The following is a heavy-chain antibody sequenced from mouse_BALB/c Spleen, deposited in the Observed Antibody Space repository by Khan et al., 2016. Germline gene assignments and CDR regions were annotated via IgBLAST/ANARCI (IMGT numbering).Heavy chain of an antibody. J-gene: IGHJ4*01. CDR2: INPDSSTI. CDR3: ARQDGNYVGYAMDY. CDR1: GFDFSRYW. Sequence: EVKLLESGGGLVQPGGSLKLSCAASGFDFSRYWMSWVRQAPGKGLEWIGEINPDSSTINYTPSLKDKFIISRDNAKNTLYLQMSKVRSEDTALYYCARQDGNYVGYAMDYWGQGTSVTVSS. D-gene: IGHD2-1*01. V-gene: IGHV4-1*02.